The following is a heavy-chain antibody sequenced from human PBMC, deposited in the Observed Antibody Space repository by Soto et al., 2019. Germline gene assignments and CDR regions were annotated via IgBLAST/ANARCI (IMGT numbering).Heavy chain of an antibody. V-gene: IGHV3-30-3*01. CDR2: ISYDGSNK. J-gene: IGHJ4*02. CDR1: GFTFSSYA. D-gene: IGHD3-22*01. Sequence: GALSLSCAASGFTFSSYAMHWVRRAPGKGLEWVAVISYDGSNKYYADSVKGRFTISRDNSKNTLYLQMNSLRAEGTAVYYCARDPPPMIVVAMEYYFDYWGQGTLVTVSS. CDR3: ARDPPPMIVVAMEYYFDY.